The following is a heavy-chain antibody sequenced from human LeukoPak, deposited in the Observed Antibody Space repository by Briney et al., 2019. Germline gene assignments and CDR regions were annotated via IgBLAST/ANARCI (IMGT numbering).Heavy chain of an antibody. V-gene: IGHV3-21*01. D-gene: IGHD3-22*01. CDR3: ARGGFTVVVDI. CDR1: GFTFSSYS. CDR2: ISSSSYI. Sequence: GGSLRLSCAASGFTFSSYSMNWVRQAPGKGLEWVSSISSSSYIYYADSVKGRFTISRDNAKNSLYLQMNSLRAEDTAVYYCARGGFTVVVDIWGQGTMVTVSS. J-gene: IGHJ3*02.